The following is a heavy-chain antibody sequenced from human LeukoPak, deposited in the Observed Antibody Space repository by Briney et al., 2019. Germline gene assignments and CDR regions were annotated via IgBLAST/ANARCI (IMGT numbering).Heavy chain of an antibody. J-gene: IGHJ5*02. CDR3: ARSGYSSSWYIFAGFDP. D-gene: IGHD6-13*01. Sequence: SVKVSCKASGGTFSSYAISWVRQAPGQGLEWMGGIIPTFGTANYAQKFQGRVTITADESTSTAYMELSSLRSEDTAVYYCARSGYSSSWYIFAGFDPWGQGTLVTVSS. CDR1: GGTFSSYA. CDR2: IIPTFGTA. V-gene: IGHV1-69*13.